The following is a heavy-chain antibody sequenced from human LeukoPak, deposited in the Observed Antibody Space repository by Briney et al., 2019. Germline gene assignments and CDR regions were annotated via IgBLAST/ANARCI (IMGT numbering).Heavy chain of an antibody. Sequence: GESLKISCKGSGYSFLSYWIGWVRQMPGKGLGWMGIIYPGDSDTRYSPSFQGQVTISADKSISTAYLQWSSLKASDTAMYYCARHVQLQSEETYFDPWGQGTLVTVSS. D-gene: IGHD4-11*01. CDR2: IYPGDSDT. CDR1: GYSFLSYW. V-gene: IGHV5-51*01. CDR3: ARHVQLQSEETYFDP. J-gene: IGHJ5*02.